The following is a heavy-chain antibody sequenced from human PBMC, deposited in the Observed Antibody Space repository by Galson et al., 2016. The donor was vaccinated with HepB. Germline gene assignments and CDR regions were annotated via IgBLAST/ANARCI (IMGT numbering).Heavy chain of an antibody. CDR2: MNPDTGNT. V-gene: IGHV1-8*01. J-gene: IGHJ4*02. CDR3: AKGTTLQVHFGYFDH. D-gene: IGHD1-1*01. CDR1: GYTFISYD. Sequence: SVKVSCKASGYTFISYDVNWVRQATGQGLEWMGWMNPDTGNTGYAQKFQGRVTMTRNTSINTAYMELSSLTSEDTAVYYCAKGTTLQVHFGYFDHWGQGTLVTVAS.